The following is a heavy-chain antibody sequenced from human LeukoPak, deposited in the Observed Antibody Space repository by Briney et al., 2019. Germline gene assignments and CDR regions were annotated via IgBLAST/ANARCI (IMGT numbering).Heavy chain of an antibody. D-gene: IGHD1-26*01. CDR3: ARAPGWELTFYFDY. CDR1: GFTFSSYS. J-gene: IGHJ4*02. V-gene: IGHV3-48*01. Sequence: GGSLRLSCAASGFTFSSYSMNWVRQAPGKGLEWVSYISSSSSTIYYADSVKGRFTISRDNAKNSLYLQMNSLRAEDTAVYYCARAPGWELTFYFDYWGQGTLVTVSS. CDR2: ISSSSSTI.